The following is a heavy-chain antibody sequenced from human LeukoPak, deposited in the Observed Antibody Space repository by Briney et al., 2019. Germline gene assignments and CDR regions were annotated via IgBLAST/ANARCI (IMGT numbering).Heavy chain of an antibody. CDR1: GGTFSSYA. CDR3: ARFPSSSWYYYFDY. J-gene: IGHJ4*02. V-gene: IGHV1-2*02. Sequence: GASVKVSCKASGGTFSSYAISWVRQAPGQGLEWMGWINPNSGGTNYAQKFQGRVTMTRDTSISTAYMELSRLRSDDTAVYYCARFPSSSWYYYFDYWGQGTLVTVSS. D-gene: IGHD6-13*01. CDR2: INPNSGGT.